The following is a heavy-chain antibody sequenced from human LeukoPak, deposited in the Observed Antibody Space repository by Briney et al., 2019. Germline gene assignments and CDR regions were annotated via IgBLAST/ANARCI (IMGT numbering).Heavy chain of an antibody. Sequence: GGSLRLSCAASGFTFSDYYMSWIRQAPGKGLEWLSYISSSGSTIYYADSVKGRFTISRDNAKNSLYLQMNSLRAEDTAVYYCARLPAYCSSTSCYYDYWGQGTLVTVSS. CDR2: ISSSGSTI. CDR3: ARLPAYCSSTSCYYDY. D-gene: IGHD2-2*01. CDR1: GFTFSDYY. J-gene: IGHJ4*02. V-gene: IGHV3-11*01.